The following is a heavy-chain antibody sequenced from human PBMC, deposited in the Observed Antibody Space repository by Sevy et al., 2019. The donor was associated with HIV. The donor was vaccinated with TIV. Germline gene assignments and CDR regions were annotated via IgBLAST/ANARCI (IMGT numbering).Heavy chain of an antibody. CDR1: GGSMNIYY. D-gene: IGHD1-20*01. J-gene: IGHJ4*02. CDR2: IYYSGST. Sequence: SETLSLTCTVSGGSMNIYYWSWIRQPPGQGLEWIGYIYYSGSTNYNPSLKSRVTISVDTSKNQFSLKLRSVTAADTAVYYCARVGFNWNDVDYWGQGTLVTVSS. CDR3: ARVGFNWNDVDY. V-gene: IGHV4-59*01.